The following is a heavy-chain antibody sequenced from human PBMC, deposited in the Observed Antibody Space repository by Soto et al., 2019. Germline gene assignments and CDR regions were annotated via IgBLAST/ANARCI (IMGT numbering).Heavy chain of an antibody. V-gene: IGHV3-33*01. J-gene: IGHJ4*02. CDR3: SRHWDGDRSFHY. CDR2: IWSDGNDK. CDR1: GFSFSSYG. D-gene: IGHD4-17*01. Sequence: QVQLVESGGGVVQPGRSLRLSCVASGFSFSSYGMHWVRQAPGKGLEWVALIWSDGNDKFYADSVKGRFTISRDNSKNTLLLQMIRLRAEDTAVYYYSRHWDGDRSFHYWGQEALVTVSA.